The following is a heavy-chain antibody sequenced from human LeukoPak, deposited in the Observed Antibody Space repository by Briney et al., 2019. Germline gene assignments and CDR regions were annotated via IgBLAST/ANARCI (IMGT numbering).Heavy chain of an antibody. CDR2: IYSGGST. Sequence: GGSLRLSCTASGFTFGDYAMSWFRQAPGKGLEWVSVIYSGGSTYYADSVKGRFTISRDNSKNTLYLQMNSLRGEDTAVYYCARDAGLGTAFDYWGRGTLVTVSS. D-gene: IGHD1-14*01. J-gene: IGHJ4*02. V-gene: IGHV3-53*01. CDR3: ARDAGLGTAFDY. CDR1: GFTFGDYA.